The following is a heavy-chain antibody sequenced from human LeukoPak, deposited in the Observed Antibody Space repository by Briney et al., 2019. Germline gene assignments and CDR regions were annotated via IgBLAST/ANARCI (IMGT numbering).Heavy chain of an antibody. D-gene: IGHD2-2*01. V-gene: IGHV3-33*01. CDR3: ARAQHYGSTTAGGMDV. Sequence: GGSLRLSCAASGFTFRTYGMHWVRQAPGKGLEWVAVIWYDGSDKYHADSVKGRFTISRDNAKNTLYLQMNSLRTEDTAVYYCARAQHYGSTTAGGMDVWGQGTTVTVSS. CDR2: IWYDGSDK. CDR1: GFTFRTYG. J-gene: IGHJ6*02.